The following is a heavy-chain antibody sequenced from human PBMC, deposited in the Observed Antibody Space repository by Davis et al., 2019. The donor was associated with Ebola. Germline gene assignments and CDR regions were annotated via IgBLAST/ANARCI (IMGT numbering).Heavy chain of an antibody. CDR1: GFTFSGSA. CDR2: IRSKANSYAT. J-gene: IGHJ4*02. D-gene: IGHD5-24*01. V-gene: IGHV3-73*01. CDR3: TRTEMATDY. Sequence: GESLKISCAASGFTFSGSAMHWVRQASGKGLEWVGRIRSKANSYATASAASVKGRFTSSRDDSKNTAYLQMNSLKTEDTAVYYCTRTEMATDYWGQGTLVTVSS.